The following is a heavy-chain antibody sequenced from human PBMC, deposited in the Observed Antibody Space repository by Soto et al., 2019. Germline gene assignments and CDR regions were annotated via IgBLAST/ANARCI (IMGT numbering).Heavy chain of an antibody. J-gene: IGHJ6*01. V-gene: IGHV3-74*01. CDR1: GFTFSSYW. Sequence: PGGSLRLSCAASGFTFSSYWMHWVRQAPGKGLVWVSRINSDGSSTSYADSVKGRFTISRDNAKNTLYLQMNSLRAEDTAVYYCARGSSTYDFWSGLYGMDVWGQGTTVTVSS. CDR2: INSDGSST. CDR3: ARGSSTYDFWSGLYGMDV. D-gene: IGHD3-3*01.